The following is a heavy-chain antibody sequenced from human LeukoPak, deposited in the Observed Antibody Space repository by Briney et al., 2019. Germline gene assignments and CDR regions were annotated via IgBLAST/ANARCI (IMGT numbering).Heavy chain of an antibody. CDR2: ITSSDDST. V-gene: IGHV3-23*01. CDR1: GFTFSNYA. Sequence: PGGSLRLSCEASGFTFSNYAMSWVRQAPGKGLEWVSTITSSDDSTYYADSVKGRFTISRDNSKKTLYLQMNRLRAEDTAVYYCVPLGYCSSTTCDDTDYWGQGTLVTVSS. D-gene: IGHD2-2*01. CDR3: VPLGYCSSTTCDDTDY. J-gene: IGHJ4*02.